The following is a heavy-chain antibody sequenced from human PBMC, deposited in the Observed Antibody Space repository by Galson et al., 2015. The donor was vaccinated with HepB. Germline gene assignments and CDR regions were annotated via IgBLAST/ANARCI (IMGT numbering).Heavy chain of an antibody. CDR1: GVSIGTYY. J-gene: IGHJ4*01. Sequence: QVQVQVSGPRLVRPSETLSLTCTVSGVSIGTYYWSWFRQSPGKRIEWIGYIYSDGTTTYSPSLKSRITISIDTSKRQLSRAVRSVTGADTAVYSCASHPDYGDYWGQGSLVTVSS. CDR3: ASHPDYGDY. CDR2: IYSDGTT. V-gene: IGHV4-59*08.